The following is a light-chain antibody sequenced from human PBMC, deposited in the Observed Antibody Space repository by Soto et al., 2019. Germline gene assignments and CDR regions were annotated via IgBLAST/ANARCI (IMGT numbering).Light chain of an antibody. CDR2: DVR. CDR1: SSDIGGYNY. Sequence: QTVVTQPASVSGSPGQSITISCTGTSSDIGGYNYISWYQQHPGKAPKFIIYDVRNRASGVSNRFSGSRSGNTASLTISGLRAEDEADYYCSSYTSSSTVIFGGGTKLTVL. CDR3: SSYTSSSTVI. J-gene: IGLJ2*01. V-gene: IGLV2-14*03.